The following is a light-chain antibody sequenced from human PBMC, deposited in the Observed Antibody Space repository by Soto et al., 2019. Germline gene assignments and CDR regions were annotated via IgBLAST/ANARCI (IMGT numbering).Light chain of an antibody. CDR2: AAS. Sequence: IRMTQSPSSLSASTGDRVSITCRASQGISTYLGWYQQKPGKVPKLLIYAASSLQTGVPSRFSGSGSGTDFTLTISSLQPEDFGTYYCQQAISFPITFGQGTRLEIK. J-gene: IGKJ5*01. V-gene: IGKV1-12*01. CDR1: QGISTY. CDR3: QQAISFPIT.